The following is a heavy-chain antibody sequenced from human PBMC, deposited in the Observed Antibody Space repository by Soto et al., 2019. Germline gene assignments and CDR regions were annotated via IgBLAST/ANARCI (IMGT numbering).Heavy chain of an antibody. CDR1: GYTFTGYY. CDR2: INPNSGGT. V-gene: IGHV1-2*04. D-gene: IGHD3-9*01. CDR3: AIFDGADYYYGMDV. J-gene: IGHJ6*02. Sequence: ASVKVSCKASGYTFTGYYMHWVRQAPGQGLEWMGWINPNSGGTNYAQKFQGWVTMTRDTSISTAYMELSRLRSDDTAVYYCAIFDGADYYYGMDVWGQGTTVTVSS.